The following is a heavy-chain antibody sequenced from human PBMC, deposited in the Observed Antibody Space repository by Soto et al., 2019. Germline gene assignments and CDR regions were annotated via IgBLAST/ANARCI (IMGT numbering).Heavy chain of an antibody. CDR3: ATRITVFGLLIPPFDP. D-gene: IGHD3-3*01. Sequence: TSETLSLTCTVSGGSISNFYWSWIRQPPGKGLEWIGYISYSGNTNYNPSLKSRVTMSVDTSKNQFSLRLSSVTAADTAIYYCATRITVFGLLIPPFDPWGQGTQVTVSS. CDR1: GGSISNFY. CDR2: ISYSGNT. J-gene: IGHJ5*02. V-gene: IGHV4-59*03.